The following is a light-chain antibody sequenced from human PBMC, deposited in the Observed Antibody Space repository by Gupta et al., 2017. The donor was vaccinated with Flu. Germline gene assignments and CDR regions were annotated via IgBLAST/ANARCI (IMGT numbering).Light chain of an antibody. V-gene: IGKV3-11*01. J-gene: IGKJ5*01. CDR2: GAS. CDR3: QRRGSWPLT. Sequence: EILLAQSPATLSLSPGERATLSCRASRSVSRNLAWYQHKLGQAPRLLIYGASTRATDIAARFSGSGSGTDFTLTISSLEPEDSALYYCQRRGSWPLTFGQGTRLEIK. CDR1: RSVSRN.